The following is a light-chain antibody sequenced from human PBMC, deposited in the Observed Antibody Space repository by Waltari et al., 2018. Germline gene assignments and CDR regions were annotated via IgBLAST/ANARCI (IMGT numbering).Light chain of an antibody. J-gene: IGKJ2*01. CDR2: MAS. V-gene: IGKV1-5*03. Sequence: DIQMTQSPSTLSASVGDRVTITWRASQSIGNYLAWYQQKPGKAPKLLIFMASTLQREVPSRFSGSGSGTEFALTISGLQADDFATYFCQHFNSYPFIFGRGTKLEIK. CDR3: QHFNSYPFI. CDR1: QSIGNY.